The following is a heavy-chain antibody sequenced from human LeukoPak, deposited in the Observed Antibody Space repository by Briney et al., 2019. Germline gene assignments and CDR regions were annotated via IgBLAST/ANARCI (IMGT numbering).Heavy chain of an antibody. CDR2: ISWNSGSI. Sequence: GRSLRLSCAASGFTFDDYAMHWVRQAPGKGLEWVSGISWNSGSIGYADSVKGRFTISRDNAKNSLYLQMNNLRAEDTAVYYCARLTRTYCGGDCSLDYWGQGTLVTVSS. J-gene: IGHJ4*02. V-gene: IGHV3-9*01. CDR3: ARLTRTYCGGDCSLDY. CDR1: GFTFDDYA. D-gene: IGHD2-21*02.